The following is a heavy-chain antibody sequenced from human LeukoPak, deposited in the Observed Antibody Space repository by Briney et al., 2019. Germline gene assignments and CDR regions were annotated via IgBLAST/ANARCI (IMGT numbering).Heavy chain of an antibody. CDR3: ARVSQAADAVDY. J-gene: IGHJ4*02. V-gene: IGHV3-53*01. CDR2: IYSGGST. D-gene: IGHD6-13*01. CDR1: GFTVSSHY. Sequence: GGSLRLSCAASGFTVSSHYMSWVRQAPGKGLEWVSLIYSGGSTYYADSVKGRFTISRDNSKNTLYFQMNGLRAEDTAVYYCARVSQAADAVDYWGQGTLVTVSS.